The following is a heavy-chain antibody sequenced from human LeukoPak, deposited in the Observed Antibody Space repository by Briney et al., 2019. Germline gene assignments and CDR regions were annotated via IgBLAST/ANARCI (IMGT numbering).Heavy chain of an antibody. CDR2: IHYRGST. D-gene: IGHD5-18*01. Sequence: SETLSLTCSVSGVSIRTSTYYWSWIRQPPGKGLEWIANIHYRGSTYYNPSLKSRATISLDTPKNQFSLRLSSVSAADTAVYYCARPAAMATGWFDPWGQGTLVTVSS. CDR1: GVSIRTSTYY. J-gene: IGHJ5*02. V-gene: IGHV4-39*01. CDR3: ARPAAMATGWFDP.